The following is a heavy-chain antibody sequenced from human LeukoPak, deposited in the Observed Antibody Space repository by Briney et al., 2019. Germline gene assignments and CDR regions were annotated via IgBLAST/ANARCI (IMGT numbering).Heavy chain of an antibody. CDR1: GGSISSSSYY. Sequence: SETLSLTCTVSGGSISSSSYYWGWIRQPPGKGLEWIGSIYYSGSTYYNPSLKSRVTISVDTSKNQFSLKLSSVTAADTAVYYCARHVVDDYGDYGYFDFWGQGTLVTVSS. CDR3: ARHVVDDYGDYGYFDF. J-gene: IGHJ4*02. D-gene: IGHD4-17*01. CDR2: IYYSGST. V-gene: IGHV4-39*01.